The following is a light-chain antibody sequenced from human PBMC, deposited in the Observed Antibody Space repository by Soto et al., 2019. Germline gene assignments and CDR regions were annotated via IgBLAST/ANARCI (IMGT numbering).Light chain of an antibody. V-gene: IGKV3-20*01. CDR2: DAS. J-gene: IGKJ1*01. Sequence: EIVLTQSPGTLSLSPGERATLSCRASHSVSSNYLAWYQQQPGQAPRLLIYDASSRATGIPDRFSGSGSGSDFTITISRREPVDFAVYYCSPFGISPTLGQVTKVEIE. CDR1: HSVSSNY. CDR3: SPFGISPT.